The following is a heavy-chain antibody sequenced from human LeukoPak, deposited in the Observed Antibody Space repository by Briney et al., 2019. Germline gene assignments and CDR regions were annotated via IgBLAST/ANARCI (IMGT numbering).Heavy chain of an antibody. Sequence: ASVKVSCKASGYTFTSYGISWVRQAPGQGLEWMGWISAYNGNTNYAQKLQGRVTMTTDTSTSTAYMELSSLRSEDTAVYYCARDRGYRYAKKSSEYYYMDVWGKGTTVTMSS. J-gene: IGHJ6*03. CDR2: ISAYNGNT. V-gene: IGHV1-18*01. CDR3: ARDRGYRYAKKSSEYYYMDV. CDR1: GYTFTSYG. D-gene: IGHD5-18*01.